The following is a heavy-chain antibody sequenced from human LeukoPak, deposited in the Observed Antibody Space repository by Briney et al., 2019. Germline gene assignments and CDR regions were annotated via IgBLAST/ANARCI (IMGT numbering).Heavy chain of an antibody. Sequence: PSQTLSLTCAVSGGSISSGGYSWSWIWQPPGKGLEWIGYIYHSGSTYYNPSLKSRVTISVDRSKNQFSLKLSSVTAADTAVYYCARAEYSSVDYWGQGTLVTVSS. D-gene: IGHD6-6*01. V-gene: IGHV4-30-2*01. J-gene: IGHJ4*02. CDR1: GGSISSGGYS. CDR3: ARAEYSSVDY. CDR2: IYHSGST.